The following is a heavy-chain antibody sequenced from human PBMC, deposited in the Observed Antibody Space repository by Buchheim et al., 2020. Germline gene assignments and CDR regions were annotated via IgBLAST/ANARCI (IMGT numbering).Heavy chain of an antibody. J-gene: IGHJ4*02. D-gene: IGHD6-19*01. Sequence: QVQLVESGGGVVQPGRSLRLSCAASGFTFSSYGMHWVRQAPGKGLEGVAVIWYDGSNKYYADSVKGRFTISRANSKNTLYLQMNSLRAEDTAVYYCARDHLYSSGSFDYWGQGTL. V-gene: IGHV3-33*01. CDR2: IWYDGSNK. CDR1: GFTFSSYG. CDR3: ARDHLYSSGSFDY.